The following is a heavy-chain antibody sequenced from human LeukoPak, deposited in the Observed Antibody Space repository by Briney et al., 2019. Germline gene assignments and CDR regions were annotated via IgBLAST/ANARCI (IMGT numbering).Heavy chain of an antibody. Sequence: PGGSLRLSCAASGFTFSSYSMNWVRQAPGKGLEWVANIRQDGSAIHYVDSVKGRFTISRDNAKNSLYLQMNSLTAEDKAVYYCARDVAASGALDIWGQGTMVTVSS. CDR2: IRQDGSAI. V-gene: IGHV3-7*01. J-gene: IGHJ3*02. CDR3: ARDVAASGALDI. D-gene: IGHD6-19*01. CDR1: GFTFSSYS.